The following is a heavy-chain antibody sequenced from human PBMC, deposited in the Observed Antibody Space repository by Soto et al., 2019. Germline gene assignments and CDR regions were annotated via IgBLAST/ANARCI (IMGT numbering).Heavy chain of an antibody. Sequence: GGSLRLSCVASGFSFSSHSMNWVRQAPGKGLEWVSSISSGNSYIYYAESIKGRFTVSRDNAKNSMYLQMDSLRAEDTAVYYCARRGFLECFRNEHGLDVWGQGTTVTVS. CDR2: ISSGNSYI. D-gene: IGHD3-3*01. CDR3: ARRGFLECFRNEHGLDV. J-gene: IGHJ6*02. V-gene: IGHV3-21*01. CDR1: GFSFSSHS.